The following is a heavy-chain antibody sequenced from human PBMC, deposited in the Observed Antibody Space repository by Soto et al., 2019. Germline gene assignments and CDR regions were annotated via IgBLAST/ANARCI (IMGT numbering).Heavy chain of an antibody. CDR2: IYYTGSS. J-gene: IGHJ6*02. Sequence: SETLSLTCTVSGGSVSSGNYYWSWIRQPPGKGLEWIGFIYYTGSSSYNPSLKSRVTMSLDKSNNQFSLKLSSVTAADTAVYYCARGGDILTGYYSLDYYGMDVWGQGTTVTVSS. D-gene: IGHD3-9*01. CDR3: ARGGDILTGYYSLDYYGMDV. CDR1: GGSVSSGNYY. V-gene: IGHV4-61*01.